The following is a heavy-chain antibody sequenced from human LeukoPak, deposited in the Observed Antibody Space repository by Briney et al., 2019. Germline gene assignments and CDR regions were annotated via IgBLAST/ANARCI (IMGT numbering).Heavy chain of an antibody. D-gene: IGHD3-3*01. CDR1: GGSFSGYY. J-gene: IGHJ4*02. CDR3: ARRGGYYDFWTLYYFDY. Sequence: PSETESLSCAVYGGSFSGYYWSWIRQPPGKGLEWIGEINHSGSTNYNPSLKSRVTISVDTSKNQFSLKLSSVTAADTAVYYCARRGGYYDFWTLYYFDYWGQGTLVTVSS. CDR2: INHSGST. V-gene: IGHV4-34*01.